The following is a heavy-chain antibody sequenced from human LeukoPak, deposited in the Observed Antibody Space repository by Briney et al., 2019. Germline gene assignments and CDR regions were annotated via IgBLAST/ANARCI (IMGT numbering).Heavy chain of an antibody. CDR1: GFTFISYA. Sequence: PGGSLRHACAACGFTFISYAMSWVRQAPGKGLEWVSAISGSGGSTYYADSVKGRFTISRDNSKNALYLQMNSLRAEDTAVYYCAKDFMVRGLIRPDHWGQGTLVTVSS. CDR3: AKDFMVRGLIRPDH. D-gene: IGHD3-10*01. J-gene: IGHJ4*02. V-gene: IGHV3-23*01. CDR2: ISGSGGST.